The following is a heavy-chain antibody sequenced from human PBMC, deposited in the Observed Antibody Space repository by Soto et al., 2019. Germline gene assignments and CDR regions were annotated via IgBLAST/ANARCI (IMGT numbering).Heavy chain of an antibody. CDR1: GYTLTELS. J-gene: IGHJ4*02. CDR3: ATGYQYGGYSGSYYY. V-gene: IGHV1-24*01. D-gene: IGHD1-26*01. Sequence: ASVKVSCKVSGYTLTELSMHWVRQAPGKGLEWMGGFDPEDGETIYAQKFQGRVTMTEDTSTDTAYMELSSLRSEDTAVYYCATGYQYGGYSGSYYYWGQGTLVTVSS. CDR2: FDPEDGET.